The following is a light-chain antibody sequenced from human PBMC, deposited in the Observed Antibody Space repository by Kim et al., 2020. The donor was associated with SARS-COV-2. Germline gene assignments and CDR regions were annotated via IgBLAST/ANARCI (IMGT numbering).Light chain of an antibody. Sequence: ELTQPPSASGTPGQRVTISCSGSNSNIGVNTVNWYQQFPGTAPKLLIYRNNQRPSGVPDRFSGSKSGTSASLALSGLLSEDEADYYCATWDGSLNAWVFGGGTQLTVL. J-gene: IGLJ3*02. V-gene: IGLV1-44*01. CDR2: RNN. CDR3: ATWDGSLNAWV. CDR1: NSNIGVNT.